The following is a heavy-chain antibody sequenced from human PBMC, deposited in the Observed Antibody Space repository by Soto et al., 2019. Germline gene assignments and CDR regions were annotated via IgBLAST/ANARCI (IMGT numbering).Heavy chain of an antibody. CDR2: INPNSGGT. CDR1: GYTFTGYY. Sequence: ASVKVSCKASGYTFTGYYMHWVLQAPGQGLEWMGWINPNSGGTNYAQKFQGWVTMTRDTSISTAYMELSRLRSDDTAVYYCARGKSSTSWVDYWGQGTLVTVSS. V-gene: IGHV1-2*04. D-gene: IGHD2-2*01. CDR3: ARGKSSTSWVDY. J-gene: IGHJ4*02.